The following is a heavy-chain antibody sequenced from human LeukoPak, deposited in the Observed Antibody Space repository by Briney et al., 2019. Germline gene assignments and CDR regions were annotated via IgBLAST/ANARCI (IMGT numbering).Heavy chain of an antibody. CDR2: IYTSGST. V-gene: IGHV4-61*02. J-gene: IGHJ6*03. CDR1: GGSISSGSYY. CDR3: ARNNYDSSGYYFSTNYYYYMDV. D-gene: IGHD3-22*01. Sequence: PSQTLSLPCTVSGGSISSGSYYWSWIRQPAGKGLEWIGRIYTSGSTNYNPSLKSRVTISVDTSKNQFSLKLSSVTAADTAVYYCARNNYDSSGYYFSTNYYYYMDVWGKGTTVTISS.